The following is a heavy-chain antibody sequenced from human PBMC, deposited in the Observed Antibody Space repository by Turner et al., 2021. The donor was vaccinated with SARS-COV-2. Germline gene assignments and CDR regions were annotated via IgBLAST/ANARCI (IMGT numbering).Heavy chain of an antibody. J-gene: IGHJ4*02. D-gene: IGHD3-16*01. V-gene: IGHV3-7*01. Sequence: EVQPVESGGSLVQPGGSLRLSCAASGIPFSTYWMSWVRQAPGKGLEWVANIKQDGSEKYYVDSVKGRFTVSRDNAKNSLYLQMNSLRAEDTAVYYCASEHNYVWGSYFDYWGQGTLVTVSS. CDR3: ASEHNYVWGSYFDY. CDR2: IKQDGSEK. CDR1: GIPFSTYW.